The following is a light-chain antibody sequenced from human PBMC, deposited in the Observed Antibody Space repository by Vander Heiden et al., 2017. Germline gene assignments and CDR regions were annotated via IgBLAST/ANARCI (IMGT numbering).Light chain of an antibody. CDR1: SSNIGSNY. V-gene: IGLV1-47*01. Sequence: QSVLTQPPSASGTPGQRVTISCSGSSSNIGSNYVYWYQQPPGTAPKLLIYRNNQRPSGVPDRFSGSKSGTSASLAISGLRSEDEADYYCAAWDDSLSAAGVFGGGTKLTVL. J-gene: IGLJ3*02. CDR3: AAWDDSLSAAGV. CDR2: RNN.